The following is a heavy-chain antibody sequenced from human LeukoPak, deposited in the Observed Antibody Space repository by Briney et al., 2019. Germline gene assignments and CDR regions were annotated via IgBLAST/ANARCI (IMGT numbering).Heavy chain of an antibody. CDR1: GFTVSNNY. Sequence: GGSLRLSCAASGFTVSNNYMSWVRQAPGKGLEWLSVIYSDGSTYYIDSVKGRFTISRDNSKNTLYLQMNSLRVEDTAVYYCARAVFDYWGQGTLVTVSS. J-gene: IGHJ4*02. CDR2: IYSDGST. CDR3: ARAVFDY. V-gene: IGHV3-53*01.